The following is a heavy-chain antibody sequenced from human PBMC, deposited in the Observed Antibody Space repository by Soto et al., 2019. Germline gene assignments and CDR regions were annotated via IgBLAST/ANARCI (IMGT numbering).Heavy chain of an antibody. CDR1: GGSFSGYY. CDR2: INHSGRT. Sequence: QVQLQQWGAGLLKPSETLSLTCAVYGGSFSGYYWSWIRQPPGKGLEWIGEINHSGRTNYNPSLKSRVTISVDTSKNQFSLKLSSVTAADTAVYYCARGAHITIFGVVIRDAFDIWGQGTMVTVSS. D-gene: IGHD3-3*01. V-gene: IGHV4-34*01. CDR3: ARGAHITIFGVVIRDAFDI. J-gene: IGHJ3*02.